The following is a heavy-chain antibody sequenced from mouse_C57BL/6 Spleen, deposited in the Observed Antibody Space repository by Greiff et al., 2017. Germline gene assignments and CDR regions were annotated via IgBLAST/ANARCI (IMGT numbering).Heavy chain of an antibody. CDR2: IDPSDSET. D-gene: IGHD2-5*01. J-gene: IGHJ4*01. V-gene: IGHV1-52*01. Sequence: QVQLQQSGAELVRPGSSVKLSCKASGYTFTSYWMHWVKQRPIQGLEWIGNIDPSDSETHYNQKFKDKATLTVDKSSSTDYMQRSSLTSEDSAVYDCAREKDYSNYYYAMDYWGQGTSVTVSS. CDR1: GYTFTSYW. CDR3: AREKDYSNYYYAMDY.